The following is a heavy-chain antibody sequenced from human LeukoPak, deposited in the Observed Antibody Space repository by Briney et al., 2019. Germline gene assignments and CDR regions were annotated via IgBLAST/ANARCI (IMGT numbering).Heavy chain of an antibody. CDR2: ISAYNGNT. CDR1: GYTFTSYG. J-gene: IGHJ4*02. CDR3: ARDQGSLTRSWYTGY. Sequence: ASVKVSCKASGYTFTSYGISWVRQAPGQGLEWMGWISAYNGNTNYAQKLQGRVTMTTDTSTSTAYMELSSLTPDDTAVYFCARDQGSLTRSWYTGYWGQGTQVTVSS. D-gene: IGHD6-13*01. V-gene: IGHV1-18*01.